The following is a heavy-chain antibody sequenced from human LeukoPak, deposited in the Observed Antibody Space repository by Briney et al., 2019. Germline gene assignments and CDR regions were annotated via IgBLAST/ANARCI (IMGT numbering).Heavy chain of an antibody. Sequence: PSETLSLTCTVSGGSISRYYWSWIRQTPGKGLEWIGYVYYSGSTNYNPSLKSRVTISVDTSKNQFSLKLSSVTAADTAVYYCARGSSAWGYDCWGQGTLVTVSS. J-gene: IGHJ4*02. V-gene: IGHV4-59*01. CDR3: ARGSSAWGYDC. D-gene: IGHD6-19*01. CDR2: VYYSGST. CDR1: GGSISRYY.